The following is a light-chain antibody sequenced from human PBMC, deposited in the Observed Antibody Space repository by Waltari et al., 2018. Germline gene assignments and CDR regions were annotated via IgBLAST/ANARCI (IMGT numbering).Light chain of an antibody. CDR3: QQSYNTPRT. J-gene: IGKJ1*01. CDR1: QTISSY. CDR2: AAS. V-gene: IGKV1-39*01. Sequence: DIQMTQSPSSLSASVGDRVTITCRASQTISSYLNWYQHKPGKAPKLLIYAASSLQSGVPSRFSGSRSGTDFTLTISSLQPEDFATYYCQQSYNTPRTFGQGTKVEIK.